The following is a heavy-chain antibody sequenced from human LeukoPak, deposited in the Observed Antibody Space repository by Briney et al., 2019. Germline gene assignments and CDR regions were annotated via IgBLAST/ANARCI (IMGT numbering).Heavy chain of an antibody. CDR2: IKQDGSEK. J-gene: IGHJ4*02. V-gene: IGHV3-7*01. CDR1: GFTFSSYW. D-gene: IGHD2-15*01. CDR3: AREVIAYHCSGCSCMGPDY. Sequence: PGGSLRLSCAASGFTFSSYWMSWVRQAPGKGLEWVANIKQDGSEKYYVDSVKGRFTISRDNAKNSLYLQMNSLRAEDTAVYYCAREVIAYHCSGCSCMGPDYWGQGTLVTVSS.